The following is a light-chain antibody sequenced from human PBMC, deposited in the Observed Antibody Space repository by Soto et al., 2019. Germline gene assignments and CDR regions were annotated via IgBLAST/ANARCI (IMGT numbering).Light chain of an antibody. Sequence: DIQLTHSQSFLSASVLNRETIAFRASLDIRGYLAWYQQKPGRVPRLLIYSASTLQSGVPSRFSGSGSGTEITLTISSLQPEDYATYYCQQFHSFPITFGQGTRLEIK. CDR2: SAS. CDR3: QQFHSFPIT. V-gene: IGKV1-9*01. J-gene: IGKJ5*01. CDR1: LDIRGY.